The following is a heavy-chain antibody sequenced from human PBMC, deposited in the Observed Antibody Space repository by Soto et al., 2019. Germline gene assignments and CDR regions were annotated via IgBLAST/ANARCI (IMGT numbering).Heavy chain of an antibody. V-gene: IGHV1-18*01. CDR1: GYTFTSYG. CDR2: ISAYNGNT. Sequence: QVQLVQSGAEVKKPGASVKVSCKASGYTFTSYGISWVRQAPGQGLEWMGWISAYNGNTNYAQKLQGRVTMTTDTPKCTAYIELRSLRSDDTAVYYCARCPILCYDFWSVYYTGLGFDYWGQGTLVPVSS. D-gene: IGHD3-3*01. J-gene: IGHJ4*02. CDR3: ARCPILCYDFWSVYYTGLGFDY.